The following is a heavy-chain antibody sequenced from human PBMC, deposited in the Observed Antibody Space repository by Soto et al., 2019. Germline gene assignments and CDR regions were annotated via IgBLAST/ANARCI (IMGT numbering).Heavy chain of an antibody. D-gene: IGHD1-26*01. J-gene: IGHJ4*02. V-gene: IGHV4-28*01. CDR2: IYYSGTT. CDR1: GYSISSSNW. Sequence: SETLSLTCAVSGYSISSSNWWGWIRQPPGKGLEWIGYIYYSGTTYYNPSLKSRVTMSVDTSKNQFSLKLTSVTAVDTAVYYCARREIQGPIDYWGQGALVTVS. CDR3: ARREIQGPIDY.